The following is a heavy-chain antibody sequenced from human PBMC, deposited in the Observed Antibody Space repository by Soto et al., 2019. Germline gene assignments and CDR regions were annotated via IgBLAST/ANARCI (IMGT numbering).Heavy chain of an antibody. D-gene: IGHD3-10*01. Sequence: QVQLVQSGAEVKKPGSSVKVSCKASGGTFSSYTISWVRQAPGQGLEWMGRIIPILGIANYAQKFQGRVTITADKSTSTAYMELSSLRSEDTAVYYCARVTETGYGFGESMLDNWFDPWGQGNLVTVSS. CDR2: IIPILGIA. CDR1: GGTFSSYT. V-gene: IGHV1-69*02. CDR3: ARVTETGYGFGESMLDNWFDP. J-gene: IGHJ5*02.